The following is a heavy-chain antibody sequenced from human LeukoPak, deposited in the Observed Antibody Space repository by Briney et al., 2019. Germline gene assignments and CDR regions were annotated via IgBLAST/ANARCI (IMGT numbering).Heavy chain of an antibody. CDR2: ISSSGSTK. CDR3: ARDRCSSTSCYEFYYGMDV. V-gene: IGHV3-48*04. Sequence: GGSLRLSCAASGFTFSTYNMNWVRQAPGKGLEWVSYISSSGSTKYYADSVKGRFTISRDNAKNSLYLQMNSLRAEDTAVYYCARDRCSSTSCYEFYYGMDVWGQGTTVTVSS. J-gene: IGHJ6*02. CDR1: GFTFSTYN. D-gene: IGHD2-2*01.